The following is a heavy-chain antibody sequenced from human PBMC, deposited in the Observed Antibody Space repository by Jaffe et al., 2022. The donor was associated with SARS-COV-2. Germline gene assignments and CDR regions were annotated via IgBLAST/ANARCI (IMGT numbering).Heavy chain of an antibody. CDR1: GFTFSSYS. D-gene: IGHD3-10*01. Sequence: EVQLVESGGGLVQPGGSLRLSCAASGFTFSSYSMNWVRQAPGKGLEWVSYISSSSSTIYYADSVKGRFTISRDNAKNSLYLQMNSLRDEDTAVYYCARDYGSGSYYIVWYFDLWGRGTLVTVSS. J-gene: IGHJ2*01. V-gene: IGHV3-48*02. CDR3: ARDYGSGSYYIVWYFDL. CDR2: ISSSSSTI.